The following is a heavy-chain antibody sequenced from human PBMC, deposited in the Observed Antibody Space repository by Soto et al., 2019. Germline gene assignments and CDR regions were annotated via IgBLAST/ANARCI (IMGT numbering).Heavy chain of an antibody. V-gene: IGHV1-46*01. D-gene: IGHD2-21*02. CDR2: INPSGGST. Sequence: ASVKVSCKASGYTFTSYHMHWMRQAPGQGLEWMGIINPSGGSTSYAQKFQGRVTMTRDTSTSTVYIELSSLRSEDTAVYYCAREALPNRYCGGDCYPDSYYYYYGMDVWGQGTTVTVSS. J-gene: IGHJ6*02. CDR3: AREALPNRYCGGDCYPDSYYYYYGMDV. CDR1: GYTFTSYH.